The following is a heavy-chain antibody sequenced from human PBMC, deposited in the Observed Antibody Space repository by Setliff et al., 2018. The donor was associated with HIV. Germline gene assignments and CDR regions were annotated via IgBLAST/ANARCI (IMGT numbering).Heavy chain of an antibody. J-gene: IGHJ4*02. D-gene: IGHD6-19*01. CDR2: IKEDGSEK. CDR1: GFTFSTYW. CDR3: ARDQRDLGSRSGWSYYFDY. V-gene: IGHV3-7*01. Sequence: PGGSLRLSCAASGFTFSTYWMSWVRQAPGKGLEWVANIKEDGSEKYYVDSVKGRFTISRDNAKNSLYLQMNSLRVEDTAVYYCARDQRDLGSRSGWSYYFDYWGQGTLVTAPQ.